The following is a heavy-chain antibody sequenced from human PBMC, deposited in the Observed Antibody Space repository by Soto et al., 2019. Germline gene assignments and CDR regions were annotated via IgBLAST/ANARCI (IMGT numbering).Heavy chain of an antibody. Sequence: ASVKVSCKASGYTFTRYAMHWVRQAPGQGLEWMGWINTGNGNSHYSQKFQGRVTFTRDTSATTAYMELSDLGSEDTAVYFCARNVDYFDPWGQGTLVTVSS. CDR1: GYTFTRYA. CDR3: ARNVDYFDP. J-gene: IGHJ5*01. V-gene: IGHV1-3*04. D-gene: IGHD4-17*01. CDR2: INTGNGNS.